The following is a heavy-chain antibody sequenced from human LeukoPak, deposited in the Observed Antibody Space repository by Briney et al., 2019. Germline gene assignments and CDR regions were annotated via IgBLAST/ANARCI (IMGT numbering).Heavy chain of an antibody. Sequence: PSETLSLTCTVSGGSFGTYYWSWIRQPPGKGLEWIGYIYYSGITNYNPSLKSRVTISTDTSKNQFSLKLISVTAADTAVYFCARARGYSGYDWGFDYWAREPWSPSPQ. CDR1: GGSFGTYY. D-gene: IGHD5-12*01. V-gene: IGHV4-59*01. J-gene: IGHJ4*02. CDR2: IYYSGIT. CDR3: ARARGYSGYDWGFDY.